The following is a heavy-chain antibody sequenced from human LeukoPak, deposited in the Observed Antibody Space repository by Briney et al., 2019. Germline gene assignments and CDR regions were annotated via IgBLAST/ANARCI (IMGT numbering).Heavy chain of an antibody. Sequence: GGSLRLSCAASGFTVSSNYMSWFRQAPGKGLEWVSAISGSGGSTYYADSVKGRFTISRDNSKNTLYLQMNSLRAEDTAVYYCAKGVVSAFDIWGQGTMVTVSS. D-gene: IGHD2-15*01. J-gene: IGHJ3*02. V-gene: IGHV3-23*01. CDR2: ISGSGGST. CDR1: GFTVSSNY. CDR3: AKGVVSAFDI.